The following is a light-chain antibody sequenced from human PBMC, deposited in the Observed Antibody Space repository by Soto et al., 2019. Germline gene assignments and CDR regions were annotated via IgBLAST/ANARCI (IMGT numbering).Light chain of an antibody. J-gene: IGKJ3*01. CDR2: GAS. CDR1: QDISNY. CDR3: QQYDNLPFT. Sequence: DLQMTQSPSSLSASVGDRVTITCQASQDISNYLNWYQQIPGQAPKLLIYGASNLETGVPSRFSGSASGTDFSFTISSLQPEDIATYYCQQYDNLPFTFGPGTKVDIK. V-gene: IGKV1-33*01.